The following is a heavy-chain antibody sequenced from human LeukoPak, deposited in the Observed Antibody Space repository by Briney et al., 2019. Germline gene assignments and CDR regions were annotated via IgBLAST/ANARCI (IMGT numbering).Heavy chain of an antibody. CDR1: GGSISSSSYY. D-gene: IGHD6-13*01. Sequence: SETLSLTCTVSGGSISSSSYYWGWIRQPPGKGLEWIGSIYYSGSTYYNPSLKSRVTISVDTSKNQFSLKLSSVTAADTAVYYCARFGYSSLSHFDYWGQGTLVTVSS. J-gene: IGHJ4*02. CDR3: ARFGYSSLSHFDY. V-gene: IGHV4-39*07. CDR2: IYYSGST.